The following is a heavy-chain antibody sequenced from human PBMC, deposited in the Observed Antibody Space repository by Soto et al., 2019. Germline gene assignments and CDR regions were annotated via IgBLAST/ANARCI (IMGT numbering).Heavy chain of an antibody. CDR3: ARGRTKSMVRGVIITPNFDF. V-gene: IGHV3-23*01. J-gene: IGHJ4*02. CDR1: GFTFSSYA. D-gene: IGHD3-10*01. Sequence: EVQLLESGGGLVQPGGSLRLSCAASGFTFSSYAMSWVRQAPGKGLEWVSGSSSSGGSTYYADSVKGRFTISRDNSKSTLYRQMNTLRAEDTAVYYCARGRTKSMVRGVIITPNFDFWGQGTLVTVSS. CDR2: SSSSGGST.